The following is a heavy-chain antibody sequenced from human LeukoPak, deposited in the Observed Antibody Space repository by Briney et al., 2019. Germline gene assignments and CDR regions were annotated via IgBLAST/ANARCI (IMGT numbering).Heavy chain of an antibody. D-gene: IGHD3-22*01. J-gene: IGHJ4*02. CDR3: ARDGEDYYDSSGPLDY. Sequence: GGSLRLSCAASGFTFSSYWMSWVRQAPGKGLEWVANIKQDGSEKYYVDSVKGRFTISRDNSKNTLYLQMNSLRAEDTAVYYCARDGEDYYDSSGPLDYWGQGTLVTVSS. CDR2: IKQDGSEK. V-gene: IGHV3-7*01. CDR1: GFTFSSYW.